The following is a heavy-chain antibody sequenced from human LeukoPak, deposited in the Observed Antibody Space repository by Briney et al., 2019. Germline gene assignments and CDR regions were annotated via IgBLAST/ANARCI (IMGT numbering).Heavy chain of an antibody. CDR3: ARVRCSGGSCPYYYYYYYMDV. Sequence: ASVKVSCKASGYTFIDSFMHWVRQAPGQGLEWMGIINPSGGSTSYAQKFQGRVIMTRDMSTSTVYMELSSLRSEDTAVYYCARVRCSGGSCPYYYYYYYMDVWGKGTTVAVSS. J-gene: IGHJ6*03. CDR1: GYTFIDSF. CDR2: INPSGGST. V-gene: IGHV1-46*01. D-gene: IGHD2-15*01.